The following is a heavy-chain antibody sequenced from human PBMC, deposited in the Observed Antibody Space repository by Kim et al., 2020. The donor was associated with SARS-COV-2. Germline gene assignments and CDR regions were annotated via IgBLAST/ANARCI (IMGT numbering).Heavy chain of an antibody. CDR1: GFTFSSYS. D-gene: IGHD5-18*01. Sequence: GGSLRLSCAASGFTFSSYSMNWVRQAPGKGLEWVSSISSSSSYIYYADSVKGRFTISRDNAKNSLYLQMNSLRAEDTAVYYCARDLVVDTAMDDYWVQGTLVTVSS. J-gene: IGHJ4*02. CDR2: ISSSSSYI. V-gene: IGHV3-21*01. CDR3: ARDLVVDTAMDDY.